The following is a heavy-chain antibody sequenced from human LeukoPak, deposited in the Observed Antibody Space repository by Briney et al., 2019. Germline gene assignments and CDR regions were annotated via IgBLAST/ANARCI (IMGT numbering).Heavy chain of an antibody. CDR3: ARVGIAAAGTGFDY. V-gene: IGHV4-61*02. D-gene: IGHD6-13*01. CDR2: LYPGGST. J-gene: IGHJ4*02. Sequence: SQTLSLTCTVSGGSISSGSYYWSWIRQPAGKGLEWIGRLYPGGSTNYNPSLRSRVTMSLDTSKNQFSLKLSSVTAADTAVYYCARVGIAAAGTGFDYWGQGTLVTVSS. CDR1: GGSISSGSYY.